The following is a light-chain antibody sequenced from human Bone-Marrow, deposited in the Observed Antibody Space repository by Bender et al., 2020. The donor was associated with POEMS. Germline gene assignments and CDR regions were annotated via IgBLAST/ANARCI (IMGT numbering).Light chain of an antibody. CDR2: KDS. CDR3: QSYDISLSASV. J-gene: IGLJ2*01. V-gene: IGLV3-25*03. CDR1: ALPKQY. Sequence: SYELTQPPSVSVSPGQTARITCSGDALPKQYAYWYQQKPGQAPVMVIYKDSERPSGIPERFSGSSSGTTVTLTISGVQAEDEADYYCQSYDISLSASVFGGGTKLTVL.